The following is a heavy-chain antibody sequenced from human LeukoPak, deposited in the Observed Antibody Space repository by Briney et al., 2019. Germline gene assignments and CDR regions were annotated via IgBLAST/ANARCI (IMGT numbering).Heavy chain of an antibody. CDR3: ARGSQFYDDSGYQEVSYYYALDV. Sequence: SETLSLTCPVYGGSFSGHYWSWLRQSPGEGLEWIGESNQSGSTHYNPSLESRVSISVDTSQTQFSLKLTSVTAADTATYYCARGSQFYDDSGYQEVSYYYALDVWGQGTTVTVSS. V-gene: IGHV4-34*01. D-gene: IGHD3-22*01. CDR2: SNQSGST. J-gene: IGHJ6*02. CDR1: GGSFSGHY.